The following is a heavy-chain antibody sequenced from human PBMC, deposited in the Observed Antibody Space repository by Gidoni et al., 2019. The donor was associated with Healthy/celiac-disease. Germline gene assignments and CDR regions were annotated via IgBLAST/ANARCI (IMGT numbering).Heavy chain of an antibody. Sequence: EVQLVESGGGLVQPGGSLRLSCAASGFTFSSYWMSWVRQAPGKGREWVANIKQDGSEKYYVDSVKGRFTISRDNAKNSLYLQMNSLRAEDTAVYYCARDGSSGGYYFDYWGQGTLVTVSS. D-gene: IGHD6-19*01. CDR2: IKQDGSEK. J-gene: IGHJ4*02. CDR1: GFTFSSYW. CDR3: ARDGSSGGYYFDY. V-gene: IGHV3-7*01.